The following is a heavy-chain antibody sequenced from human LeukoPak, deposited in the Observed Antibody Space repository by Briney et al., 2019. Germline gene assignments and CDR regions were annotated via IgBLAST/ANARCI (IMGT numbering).Heavy chain of an antibody. Sequence: GGSLRLSCAASGFTVSSNYMSWVRQAPGKGLEWVSVIYSGGSTYYADSVKGRFTISRDNSKNSLFLQMNSLRAEDTAVYYCARLRRELRTLDYWGQGTLVTVSS. V-gene: IGHV3-66*04. J-gene: IGHJ4*02. CDR2: IYSGGST. D-gene: IGHD1-26*01. CDR3: ARLRRELRTLDY. CDR1: GFTVSSNY.